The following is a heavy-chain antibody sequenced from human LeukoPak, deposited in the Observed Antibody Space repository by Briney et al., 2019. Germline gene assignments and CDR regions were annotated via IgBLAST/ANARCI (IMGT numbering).Heavy chain of an antibody. CDR1: GYSFTNYW. D-gene: IGHD5-24*01. J-gene: IGHJ4*02. Sequence: GESLKISCKGYGYSFTNYWIGWVRQMPGKGLEWMGIIYPDDSDTRYSPSFQGQVTISADKSINTAYLQWTSLKASDTAMYYCARRKGDGYNSAFDYWGQGTLVTVSS. CDR2: IYPDDSDT. CDR3: ARRKGDGYNSAFDY. V-gene: IGHV5-51*01.